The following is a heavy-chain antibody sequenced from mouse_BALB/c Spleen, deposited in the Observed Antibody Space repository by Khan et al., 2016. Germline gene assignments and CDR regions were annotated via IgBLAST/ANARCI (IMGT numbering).Heavy chain of an antibody. Sequence: VQLVESGTELVRPGASVKLSCKASGYTFTSYWINWVKQRPGQGLEWIGNIFPSDSYTNYNQKFKDMATLTVDKSSNTAYMQLSSPTSEDSAVYYCTRDYHVSSSMDYWGQGTSVTVSS. CDR2: IFPSDSYT. CDR3: TRDYHVSSSMDY. CDR1: GYTFTSYW. V-gene: IGHV1-69*02. J-gene: IGHJ4*01. D-gene: IGHD1-1*01.